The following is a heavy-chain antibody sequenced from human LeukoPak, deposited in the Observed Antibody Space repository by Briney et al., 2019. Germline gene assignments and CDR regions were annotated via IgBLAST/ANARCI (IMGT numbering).Heavy chain of an antibody. Sequence: PSETLSLTCAVYGGSFSGYYWSWIRQPPGKGLEWMGEINHSGSTNYNSSLKSRVTISVDTSKNQFSLKLSSVTAADTAVYYCARSSIAVAGTPFDDWGQGTLVTVSS. CDR1: GGSFSGYY. CDR3: ARSSIAVAGTPFDD. J-gene: IGHJ4*02. D-gene: IGHD6-19*01. CDR2: INHSGST. V-gene: IGHV4-34*01.